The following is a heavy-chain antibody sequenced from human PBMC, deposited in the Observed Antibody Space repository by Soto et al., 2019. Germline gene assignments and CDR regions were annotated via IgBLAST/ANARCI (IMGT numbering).Heavy chain of an antibody. J-gene: IGHJ4*02. CDR1: VFTFSIYG. V-gene: IGHV3-30*18. Sequence: GXSLKGSCAASVFTFSIYGRQWGRQAPGKGLEWLAVISYDGSNKYYADSVKGRFTISRDNSKNTLYLQMNSLRAEDTAVYYCAKVSRGWLQLRTGPDYWGQGTLVTVSS. CDR2: ISYDGSNK. CDR3: AKVSRGWLQLRTGPDY. D-gene: IGHD5-12*01.